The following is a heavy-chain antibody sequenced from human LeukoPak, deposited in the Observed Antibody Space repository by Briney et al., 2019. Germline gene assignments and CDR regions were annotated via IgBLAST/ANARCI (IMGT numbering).Heavy chain of an antibody. Sequence: SVKVSCEASGHTFTRYYMHWMRQAPGQGLEWMGGGIPIFGTANYAQKFQGRVTITADESTSTAYMELSSLRSEDTAVYYCARDLRYYYGSGSYGFDYWGQGTLVTVSS. CDR1: GHTFTRYY. J-gene: IGHJ4*02. D-gene: IGHD3-10*01. V-gene: IGHV1-69*13. CDR2: GIPIFGTA. CDR3: ARDLRYYYGSGSYGFDY.